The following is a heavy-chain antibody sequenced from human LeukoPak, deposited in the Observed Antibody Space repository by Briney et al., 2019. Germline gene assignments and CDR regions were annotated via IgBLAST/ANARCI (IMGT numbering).Heavy chain of an antibody. Sequence: SGPTLVKPTQTLTLTCTFSGFSLSTSGMCVSWIRQPPGKALEWLARIDWDDDKYYSTSLKTRLTISKDTSKNQVVLTMTNMDPVDTATYYCARSRLYYYGSGSYPFDYWGQGTLVTVSS. V-gene: IGHV2-70*11. CDR1: GFSLSTSGMC. D-gene: IGHD3-10*01. CDR3: ARSRLYYYGSGSYPFDY. J-gene: IGHJ4*02. CDR2: IDWDDDK.